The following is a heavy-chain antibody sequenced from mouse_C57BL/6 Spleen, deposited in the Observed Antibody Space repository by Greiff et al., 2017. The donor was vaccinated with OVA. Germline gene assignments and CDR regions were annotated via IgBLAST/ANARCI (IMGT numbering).Heavy chain of an antibody. CDR3: ARGVTTGAY. V-gene: IGHV1-50*01. Sequence: QVQLQQPGAELVKPGASVKLSCKASGYTFTSYWMQWVKQRPGQGLEWIGEIDPSDSYTNYNQKFKGKATLTVDTSSSTAYMQLSSLTSEDSAGYYCARGVTTGAYWGQGTSVTVSS. J-gene: IGHJ4*01. CDR1: GYTFTSYW. D-gene: IGHD2-2*01. CDR2: IDPSDSYT.